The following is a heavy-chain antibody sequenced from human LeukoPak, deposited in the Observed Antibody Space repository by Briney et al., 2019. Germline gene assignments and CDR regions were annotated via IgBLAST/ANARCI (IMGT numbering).Heavy chain of an antibody. CDR3: ARENIVSTRDFDY. V-gene: IGHV4-39*07. CDR1: GGSINTGDYY. D-gene: IGHD5/OR15-5a*01. J-gene: IGHJ4*02. Sequence: TSETLSLTCTVSGGSINTGDYYWTWIRQPPGKGLEWIGSLFYTANTYYNPSLKTRVTISIDTSKNQFSLKLSSVTAADTAVYYCARENIVSTRDFDYWGQGTLVTVSS. CDR2: LFYTANT.